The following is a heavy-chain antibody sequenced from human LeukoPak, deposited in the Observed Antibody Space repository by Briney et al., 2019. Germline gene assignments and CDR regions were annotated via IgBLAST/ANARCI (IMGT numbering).Heavy chain of an antibody. Sequence: SETLSLTCTVSGYSISSGYYWGWIRQPPGKGLEWIGSIYHSGSTYYNPSLKSRVTISVDRSKNQFSLKLSSVTAADTAVYYCARPYSYGYMDVWGKGTTVTVSS. D-gene: IGHD5-18*01. CDR1: GYSISSGYY. CDR3: ARPYSYGYMDV. J-gene: IGHJ6*03. V-gene: IGHV4-38-2*02. CDR2: IYHSGST.